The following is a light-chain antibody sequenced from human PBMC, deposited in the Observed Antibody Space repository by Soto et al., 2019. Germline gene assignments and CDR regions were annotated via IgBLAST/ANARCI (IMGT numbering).Light chain of an antibody. V-gene: IGKV3-20*01. J-gene: IGKJ2*01. CDR2: GAS. CDR3: QQYGSSPRYT. Sequence: EIVLTQSPGTLSLSPGERATLSCRASQSVSSSYLAWYQQKPGQAPRLLIYGASSRATGIPDRFSGSGSGTDFTLNISRLDPEDFAVYYCQQYGSSPRYTFGQGTKLEIK. CDR1: QSVSSSY.